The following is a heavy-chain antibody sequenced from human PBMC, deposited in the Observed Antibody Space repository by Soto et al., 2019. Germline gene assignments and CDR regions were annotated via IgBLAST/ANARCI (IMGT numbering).Heavy chain of an antibody. D-gene: IGHD6-25*01. Sequence: PSETLSLTCTVSGGSISSNSYYWDWIRQPPGKGLEWIGSLFYSGATYHNPSLQSRVTISVDTSKNQSSMHLSAVTAADTAVHYCASHAACESAWADSAGRAYWGKGTLVT. CDR1: GGSISSNSYY. CDR2: LFYSGAT. V-gene: IGHV4-39*01. J-gene: IGHJ4*02. CDR3: ASHAACESAWADSAGRAY.